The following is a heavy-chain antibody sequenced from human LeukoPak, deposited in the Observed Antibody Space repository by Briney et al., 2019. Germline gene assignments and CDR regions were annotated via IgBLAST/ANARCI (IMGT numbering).Heavy chain of an antibody. CDR1: GYTFTSYY. CDR3: ARVLYDSSGYYYSLLDY. D-gene: IGHD3-22*01. J-gene: IGHJ4*02. CDR2: INPNSGGT. Sequence: ASVKVSCKASGYTFTSYYMHWVRQAPGQGLEWMGRINPNSGGTNYAQKFQGRVTMTRDTSISTAYMELSRLRSDDTAVYYCARVLYDSSGYYYSLLDYWGQGTLVTVSS. V-gene: IGHV1-2*06.